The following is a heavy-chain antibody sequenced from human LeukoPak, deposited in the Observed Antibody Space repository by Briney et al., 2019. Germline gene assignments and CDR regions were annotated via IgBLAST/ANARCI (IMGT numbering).Heavy chain of an antibody. CDR2: IYSSGSN. D-gene: IGHD5-12*01. Sequence: SEILSLTCTVSGGSISGYFWSWIRQTAGKGLEWIGRIYSSGSNNYKPSLKSRVTMSLDTSKNHLSLNLSSVTAADTAVYYCAREPTSGREPTSGRPLDYWGQGTLVTVSS. CDR3: AREPTSGREPTSGRPLDY. J-gene: IGHJ4*02. V-gene: IGHV4-4*07. CDR1: GGSISGYF.